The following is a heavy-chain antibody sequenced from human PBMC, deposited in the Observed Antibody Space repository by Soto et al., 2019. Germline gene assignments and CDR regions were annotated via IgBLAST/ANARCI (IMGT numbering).Heavy chain of an antibody. Sequence: QLVQSGAEVKKPGSSVKVSCKASGGDFLSYTISWVRQAPGQGPEWMGTIIPILDVAKNARKFQGRVANTADKATSTVYMELRSLRSDDTAVYYCAQMWFGELWHGMDVWGQGTTITVSS. D-gene: IGHD3-10*01. CDR1: GGDFLSYT. V-gene: IGHV1-69*02. CDR3: AQMWFGELWHGMDV. CDR2: IIPILDVA. J-gene: IGHJ6*02.